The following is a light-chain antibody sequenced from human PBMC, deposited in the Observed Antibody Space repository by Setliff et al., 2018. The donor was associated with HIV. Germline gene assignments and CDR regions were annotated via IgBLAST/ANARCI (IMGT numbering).Light chain of an antibody. CDR2: EGT. V-gene: IGLV2-23*01. J-gene: IGLJ1*01. CDR3: CSHAGGNTYI. CDR1: SSGVGTYNF. Sequence: SVLTQPASVSGSPGQSITISCTGTSSGVGTYNFVSWYQQHPGKAPKLIIFEGTKRLSGVSNRFSGSNSGNTASLTISGLQPEDEADYYCCSHAGGNTYIFGSGTKVTVL.